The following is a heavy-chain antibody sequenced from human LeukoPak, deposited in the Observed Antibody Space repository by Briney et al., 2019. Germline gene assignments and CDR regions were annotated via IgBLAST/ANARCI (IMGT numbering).Heavy chain of an antibody. CDR1: GFTFSSYG. J-gene: IGHJ4*02. Sequence: GGSLRLSCAASGFTFSSYGMHWVRQAPGKGLEWVAFIRYDGSNKYYADSVKGRFTISRDNSKNTLYLQMNSLRAEDTAVYYCAKDRETYYYDCSGYFPLDYWGQGTLVTVSS. V-gene: IGHV3-30*02. D-gene: IGHD3-22*01. CDR3: AKDRETYYYDCSGYFPLDY. CDR2: IRYDGSNK.